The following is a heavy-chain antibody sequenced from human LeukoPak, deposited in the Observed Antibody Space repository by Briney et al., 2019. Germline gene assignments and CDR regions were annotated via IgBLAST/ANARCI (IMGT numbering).Heavy chain of an antibody. J-gene: IGHJ4*02. D-gene: IGHD3-9*01. CDR3: TRGSYDVLTGYSTLGEY. Sequence: SETLSLTCNVSGGSISSSTYYWGWIRQPPGKGLEWIGDIYYSGSTYYNPSLKSRLTISVDTSQGQFSLRLSSVTAADTGLYYCTRGSYDVLTGYSTLGEYWGQGALVTVSS. CDR1: GGSISSSTYY. CDR2: IYYSGST. V-gene: IGHV4-39*01.